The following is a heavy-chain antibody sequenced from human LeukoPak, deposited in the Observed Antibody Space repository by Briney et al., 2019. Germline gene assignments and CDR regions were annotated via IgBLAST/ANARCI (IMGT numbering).Heavy chain of an antibody. CDR3: ARHRDLEHIDY. CDR1: GDSISTSRYY. J-gene: IGHJ4*01. V-gene: IGHV4-39*01. Sequence: PSETLSLTCTVSGDSISTSRYYWGWIRQPPGKGLEWIGSIYYTGSTYYNPSLNSRVTISVDTSKTHFSLKLSSVTAADTAVYYCARHRDLEHIDYWGQGTLFIVSS. D-gene: IGHD1/OR15-1a*01. CDR2: IYYTGST.